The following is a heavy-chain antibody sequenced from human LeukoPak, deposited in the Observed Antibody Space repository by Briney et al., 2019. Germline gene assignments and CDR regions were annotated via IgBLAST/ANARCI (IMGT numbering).Heavy chain of an antibody. CDR2: INPNSGGT. J-gene: IGHJ3*02. Sequence: ASVKVSCKASGYTFTCYYMHWVRQAPGQGLGWMGWINPNSGGTNYAQKFQGWVTMTRDTSISTAYMELSRLRSDDTAVYYCALIAAAGYDAFDIWGQGTMVTVSS. CDR1: GYTFTCYY. D-gene: IGHD6-13*01. V-gene: IGHV1-2*04. CDR3: ALIAAAGYDAFDI.